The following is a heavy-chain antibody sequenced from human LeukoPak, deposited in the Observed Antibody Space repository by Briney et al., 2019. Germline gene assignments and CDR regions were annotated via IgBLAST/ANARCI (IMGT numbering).Heavy chain of an antibody. Sequence: PSETLSLTCTVSGGSISNYYWTLIRQPAGKGLEWIGRRYISGSTNYNPSLKSRVTMSLDTSKNQFSVKLTSVTAADTAVYYCARESSRYQYYFDYWGQGTLVTVSS. J-gene: IGHJ4*02. D-gene: IGHD3-22*01. V-gene: IGHV4-4*07. CDR1: GGSISNYY. CDR2: RYISGST. CDR3: ARESSRYQYYFDY.